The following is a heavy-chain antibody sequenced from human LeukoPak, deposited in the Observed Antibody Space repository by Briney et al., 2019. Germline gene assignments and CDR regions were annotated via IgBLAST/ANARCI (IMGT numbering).Heavy chain of an antibody. D-gene: IGHD3-10*01. CDR1: GFTFSSYW. CDR3: ARGGVRGVITYFDY. CDR2: IKQDGSEK. V-gene: IGHV3-7*01. J-gene: IGHJ4*02. Sequence: PGGSLRLSCAASGFTFSSYWMSWARQAPGKGLEWVANIKQDGSEKYYVDSVKGRFTISRDNAKNSLYLQMNSLRAEDTAVYYCARGGVRGVITYFDYWGQGTLVTVSS.